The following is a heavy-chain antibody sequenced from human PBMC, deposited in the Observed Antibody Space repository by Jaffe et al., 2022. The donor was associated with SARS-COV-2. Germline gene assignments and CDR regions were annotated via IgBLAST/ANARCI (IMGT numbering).Heavy chain of an antibody. CDR3: ARPGANLGSGAFDY. CDR1: GYTFSTFY. J-gene: IGHJ4*02. CDR2: INPSADIT. Sequence: QVQLVQSGAEVKKPGASVKISCKASGYTFSTFYMHWVRQAPGQGLEWMGIINPSADITIYAQKFQGRVTMTRDTSTRTVYMELSNLRSEDTAVYYCARPGANLGSGAFDYWGQGTLVTVSS. V-gene: IGHV1-46*01. D-gene: IGHD1-1*01.